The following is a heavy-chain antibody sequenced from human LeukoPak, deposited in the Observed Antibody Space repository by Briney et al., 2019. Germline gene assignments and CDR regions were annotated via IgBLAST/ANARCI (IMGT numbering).Heavy chain of an antibody. Sequence: GESLKISCKGSGYRFTSYWIGWVRQMPGKGLEWVGIIYPGDSDTRYSTSFQGQVTISADKSTSTAYLQWSSLKATDTAMYYCARPRDGYNYGFHYWGQGTLVTVSS. J-gene: IGHJ4*02. D-gene: IGHD5-24*01. CDR1: GYRFTSYW. CDR3: ARPRDGYNYGFHY. CDR2: IYPGDSDT. V-gene: IGHV5-51*01.